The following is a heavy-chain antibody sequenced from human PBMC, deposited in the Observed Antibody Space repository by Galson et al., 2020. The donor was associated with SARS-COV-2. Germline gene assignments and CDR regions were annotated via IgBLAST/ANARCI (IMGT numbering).Heavy chain of an antibody. Sequence: GGSLRLTCAASGFTFSDYYMSWIRQAPGKGLEWVSYISSSSSYTNYADSVKGRFTISRDNAKNSLYLQMNSLRAEDTAVYYCARLYVFYYYMDVWGKGTTVTVSS. CDR1: GFTFSDYY. CDR3: ARLYVFYYYMDV. V-gene: IGHV3-11*06. D-gene: IGHD3-10*01. J-gene: IGHJ6*03. CDR2: ISSSSSYT.